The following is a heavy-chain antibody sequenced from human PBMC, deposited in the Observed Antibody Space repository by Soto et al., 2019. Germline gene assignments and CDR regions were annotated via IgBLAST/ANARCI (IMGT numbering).Heavy chain of an antibody. J-gene: IGHJ5*02. Sequence: QLQLQESGSGLVKPSQTLSLTCAVSGGSISSGGYSWSWIRQPPGKGLEWIGYIYHSGSTYYNPSLTSRVTISVDRSKNQFSLKLSSVTAADTAVYYCARERGCSGGSCYSNWFDPWGQGTLVTVSS. CDR1: GGSISSGGYS. D-gene: IGHD2-15*01. CDR3: ARERGCSGGSCYSNWFDP. CDR2: IYHSGST. V-gene: IGHV4-30-2*01.